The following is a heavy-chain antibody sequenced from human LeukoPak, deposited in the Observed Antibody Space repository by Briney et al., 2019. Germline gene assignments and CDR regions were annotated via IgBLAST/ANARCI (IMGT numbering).Heavy chain of an antibody. CDR1: GGSFSGYY. Sequence: SETLSLTCAVYGGSFSGYYWSWIRQPPGKGLEWIGEINHSGSTNYNPSLKSRVTISVDRSKNQFSLKLSSVTAADTAVYYCARVENYYYGMDVWGQGTTVTVSS. V-gene: IGHV4-34*01. J-gene: IGHJ6*02. CDR3: ARVENYYYGMDV. CDR2: INHSGST. D-gene: IGHD5-24*01.